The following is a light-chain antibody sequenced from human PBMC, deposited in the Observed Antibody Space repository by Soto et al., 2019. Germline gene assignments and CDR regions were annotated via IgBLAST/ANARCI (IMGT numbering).Light chain of an antibody. V-gene: IGLV1-47*01. CDR2: RND. CDR1: TSNIGSNY. CDR3: AAWDDSLSGHVV. Sequence: QSVLTQPPSASGTPGQRVTISCSGSTSNIGSNYVCWYQHLPGTAPKLLIYRNDQRPSGVPDRFSGSKSGTSASLAISGLRSEDEADYYCAAWDDSLSGHVVFGGGTQRTVL. J-gene: IGLJ2*01.